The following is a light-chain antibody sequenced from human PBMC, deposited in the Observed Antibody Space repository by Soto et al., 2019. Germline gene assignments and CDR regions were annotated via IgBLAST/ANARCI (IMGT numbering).Light chain of an antibody. CDR1: TSNIGTNV. CDR2: YDD. J-gene: IGLJ2*01. Sequence: QSVLTQPPSVSEAPGQRVTISCSGSTSNIGTNVVNWYQQLPREAPKLLIYYDDLLSSGVSDRFSGSKSGTSASLAISGLQSEDEADYYCAAWDDSLNAVVFGGGTKLTVL. CDR3: AAWDDSLNAVV. V-gene: IGLV1-36*01.